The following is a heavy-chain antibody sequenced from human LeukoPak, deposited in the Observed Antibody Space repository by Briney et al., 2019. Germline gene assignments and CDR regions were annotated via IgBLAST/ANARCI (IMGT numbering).Heavy chain of an antibody. J-gene: IGHJ4*02. CDR3: AKDQYTRLVVVPAASYFDY. Sequence: QPGGSLRLSCAASGFTFSSYAMSWVRQAPGKGLEWVSAISGSGGSTYYADSVKGRFTISRDNSKNTLYLQMNSLRAEDTAVYYCAKDQYTRLVVVPAASYFDYWGQGTLVTVSS. D-gene: IGHD2-2*01. CDR1: GFTFSSYA. V-gene: IGHV3-23*01. CDR2: ISGSGGST.